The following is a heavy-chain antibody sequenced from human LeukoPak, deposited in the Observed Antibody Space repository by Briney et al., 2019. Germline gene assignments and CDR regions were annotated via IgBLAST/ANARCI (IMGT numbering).Heavy chain of an antibody. V-gene: IGHV3-11*04. CDR1: GFTFDDYG. Sequence: PGGSLRLSCAASGFTFDDYGLSWVRQVPGKGLEWVSYISSSGSTIYYADSVKGRFTISRDNAKNSLYLQMNSLRLEDTAVYYCARGARGSGWRVFDIWGQGTMVTVSS. CDR3: ARGARGSGWRVFDI. J-gene: IGHJ3*02. D-gene: IGHD6-19*01. CDR2: ISSSGSTI.